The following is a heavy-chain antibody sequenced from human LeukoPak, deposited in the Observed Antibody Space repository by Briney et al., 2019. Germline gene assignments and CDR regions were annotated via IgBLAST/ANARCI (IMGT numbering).Heavy chain of an antibody. D-gene: IGHD5-18*01. Sequence: GASVKVSCKTSGYTFTGYYMHWVRQAPGQGLEWMGWINTNSGGTNYAQKFQGRVTMTRDTSINTAYMELSRLRSDDTAVYFCARVNRGYTYGDLDYWGQGTLVTVSS. CDR1: GYTFTGYY. J-gene: IGHJ4*02. CDR2: INTNSGGT. CDR3: ARVNRGYTYGDLDY. V-gene: IGHV1-2*02.